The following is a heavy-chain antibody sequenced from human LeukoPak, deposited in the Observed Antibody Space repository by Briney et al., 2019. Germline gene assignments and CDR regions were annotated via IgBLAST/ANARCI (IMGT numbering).Heavy chain of an antibody. Sequence: SQTLSLTCAVSGGSISSGGYSWSWIRQPPGKGLEWIGYIYHNGNTYYSPSLKSRVTISVDRSKNQLSLKLSSVTAADTAVYYCARGDGSGWYGYYFDYWGQGTLVIVSS. V-gene: IGHV4-30-2*01. J-gene: IGHJ4*02. CDR2: IYHNGNT. CDR3: ARGDGSGWYGYYFDY. CDR1: GGSISSGGYS. D-gene: IGHD6-19*01.